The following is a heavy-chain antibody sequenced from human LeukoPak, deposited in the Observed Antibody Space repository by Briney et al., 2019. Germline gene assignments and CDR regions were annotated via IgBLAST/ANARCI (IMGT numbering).Heavy chain of an antibody. CDR1: GYSFTSYW. Sequence: GESLKISCKGSGYSFTSYWIGWVRQMPGKGLEWMRIIYPGDSDTRYSPSFQGQVTISADKSISTAYLQWSSLKASDTAMYYRARHSTYYYGSGSYYNQDYWGQGTLVTVSS. V-gene: IGHV5-51*01. CDR3: ARHSTYYYGSGSYYNQDY. CDR2: IYPGDSDT. D-gene: IGHD3-10*01. J-gene: IGHJ4*02.